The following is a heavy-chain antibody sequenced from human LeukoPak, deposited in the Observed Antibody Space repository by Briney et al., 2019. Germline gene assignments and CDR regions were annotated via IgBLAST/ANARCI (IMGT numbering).Heavy chain of an antibody. CDR3: ASQMLEWYGLDV. CDR2: VKTSAIT. CDR1: GRSFTTYH. J-gene: IGHJ6*01. V-gene: IGHV4-34*01. D-gene: IGHD3-3*01. Sequence: SETLSLTCAVSGRSFTTYHWSWIRQSPGKGLEWIGEVKTSAITNYNPSLESRVTISVDMSKNQFFLNLRSVTAADAAIYYRASQMLEWYGLDVWGQGTTVIVSS.